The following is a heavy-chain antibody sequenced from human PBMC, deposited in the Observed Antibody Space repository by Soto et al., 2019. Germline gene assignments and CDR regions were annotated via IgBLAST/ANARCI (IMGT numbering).Heavy chain of an antibody. CDR1: GFTFSSYA. CDR2: ISYDGSNK. D-gene: IGHD3-3*01. J-gene: IGHJ6*02. CDR3: ARDMYYDFWSGYYTGGATYYYYGMDV. Sequence: GGSLRLSCAASGFTFSSYAMHWVRQAPGKGLEWVAVISYDGSNKYYADSVKGRFTISRDNSKNTLYLQMNSLRAEDTAVYYCARDMYYDFWSGYYTGGATYYYYGMDVWGQGTTVTV. V-gene: IGHV3-30-3*01.